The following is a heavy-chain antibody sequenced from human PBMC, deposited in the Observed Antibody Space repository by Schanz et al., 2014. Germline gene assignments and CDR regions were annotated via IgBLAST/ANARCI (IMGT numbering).Heavy chain of an antibody. D-gene: IGHD5-12*01. CDR2: IHYGGAT. J-gene: IGHJ4*02. V-gene: IGHV4-59*08. CDR3: ARLGGYRNDY. CDR1: GVSMTGFY. Sequence: QVQLQESGPGLVKPSETLSLTCTVSGVSMTGFYWSWIRQPPGQGLEWIADIHYGGATTYNPSLMSRATISVDPSQTQFSLTLRPATAADTAVYYCARLGGYRNDYWGQGTLVTVSS.